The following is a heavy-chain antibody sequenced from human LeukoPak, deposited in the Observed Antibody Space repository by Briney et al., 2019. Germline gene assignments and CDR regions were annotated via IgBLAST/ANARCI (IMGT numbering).Heavy chain of an antibody. CDR1: GGSFSGYY. D-gene: IGHD2-2*01. V-gene: IGHV4-34*01. CDR2: INHSGST. CDR3: AKHQWGYCSSTSCYVDY. Sequence: SETLSLTGAVYGGSFSGYYWSWIRQPPGKGLEWIGEINHSGSTNYNPSLKSRVTISVDTSKNQFSLKLSSVTAADTAVYYCAKHQWGYCSSTSCYVDYWGQGTLVTVSS. J-gene: IGHJ4*02.